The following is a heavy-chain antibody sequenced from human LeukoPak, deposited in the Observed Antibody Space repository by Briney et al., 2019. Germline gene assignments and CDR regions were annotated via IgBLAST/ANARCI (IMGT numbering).Heavy chain of an antibody. CDR1: GFTFSRHG. V-gene: IGHV3-30*03. D-gene: IGHD3-3*01. CDR3: ARDRAWNYFDY. Sequence: GRSLRLSCAPSGFTFSRHGMHWVRQAPGKGLEWVAIISNDGSREYYAHSVEGRFTISRDNSKNTLYLQMDSLRAEDTAVYYCARDRAWNYFDYWGQGTLVNVSS. J-gene: IGHJ4*02. CDR2: ISNDGSRE.